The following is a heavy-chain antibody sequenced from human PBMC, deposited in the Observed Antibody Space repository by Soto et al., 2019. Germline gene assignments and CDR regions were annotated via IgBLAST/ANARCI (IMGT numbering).Heavy chain of an antibody. D-gene: IGHD3-10*01. CDR2: IYSGGST. CDR1: GFTVSSNY. J-gene: IGHJ3*02. CDR3: AREWFREGTPYAFDI. Sequence: GGSLRLSCAASGFTVSSNYMSWVRQAPGKGLEWVSVIYSGGSTYYADSVKGRFTISRDNSKNTLYLQMNSLRAEDTAVYYCAREWFREGTPYAFDIWGQGTMVTVSS. V-gene: IGHV3-53*01.